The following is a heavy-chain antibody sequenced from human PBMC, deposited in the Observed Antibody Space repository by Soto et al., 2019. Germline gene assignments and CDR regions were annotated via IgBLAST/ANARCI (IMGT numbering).Heavy chain of an antibody. J-gene: IGHJ4*02. CDR2: IYSGGST. CDR1: GFTVSSNY. V-gene: IGHV3-53*04. Sequence: GGSLRLSCAASGFTVSSNYMSWVRQAPGKGLEWVSVIYSGGSTYYADSVKGRFTISRHNSKNTLYLQMNSLRSEDTAVYYCARDHVDDFWSGNVDYWGQGTLVTVSS. D-gene: IGHD3-3*01. CDR3: ARDHVDDFWSGNVDY.